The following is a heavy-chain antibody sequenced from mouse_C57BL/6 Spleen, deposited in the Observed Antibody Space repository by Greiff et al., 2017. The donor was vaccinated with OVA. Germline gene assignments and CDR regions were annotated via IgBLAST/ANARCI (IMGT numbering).Heavy chain of an antibody. CDR1: GYAFTNYL. Sequence: VMLVESGAELVRPGTSVKVSCKASGYAFTNYLIEWVKQRPGQGLEWIGVINPGSGGTNYNEKFKGKATLTADKSSSTAYMQLSSLTSEDSAVYFCARTGYSNYFDYWGQGTTLTVSS. CDR2: INPGSGGT. V-gene: IGHV1-54*01. CDR3: ARTGYSNYFDY. J-gene: IGHJ2*01. D-gene: IGHD2-5*01.